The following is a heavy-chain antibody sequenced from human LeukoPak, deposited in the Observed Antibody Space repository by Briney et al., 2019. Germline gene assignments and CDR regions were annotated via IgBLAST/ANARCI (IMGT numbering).Heavy chain of an antibody. CDR3: ARVDPLLTPSRYFDL. CDR1: GYTFTGYY. V-gene: IGHV1-2*02. Sequence: ASVKGSCKASGYTFTGYYMHWVRQAPGQGREWMGWINPNSGGTNYAQKFQGRVTMTRDTSISTAYMELSRLRSDDTAVYYCARVDPLLTPSRYFDLWGRGTLVTVSS. D-gene: IGHD4-23*01. CDR2: INPNSGGT. J-gene: IGHJ2*01.